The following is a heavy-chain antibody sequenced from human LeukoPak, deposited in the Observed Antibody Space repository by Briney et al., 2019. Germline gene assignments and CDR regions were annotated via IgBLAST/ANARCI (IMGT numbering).Heavy chain of an antibody. CDR1: GFTFSDYY. CDR3: ARDSSGWYADNWFDP. D-gene: IGHD6-19*01. Sequence: GGSLRLSCAASGFTFSDYYMSWIGQAPGKGLEWVSYMSSSGSTIYYADSVKGRFTISRDNAKNSLYLQMNSLRAEDTAVYYCARDSSGWYADNWFDPWGQGTLVTVSS. CDR2: MSSSGSTI. J-gene: IGHJ5*02. V-gene: IGHV3-11*01.